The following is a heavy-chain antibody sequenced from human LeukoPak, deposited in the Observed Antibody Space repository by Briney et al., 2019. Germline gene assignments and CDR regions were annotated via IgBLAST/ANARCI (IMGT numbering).Heavy chain of an antibody. J-gene: IGHJ6*03. CDR3: ASNPPRDGVVVPAANNYYYYYMDV. CDR1: GGTFSSYA. Sequence: GASVKVSCKASGGTFSSYAISWVRQAPGQGLEWMGGIIPIFGTANYAQKFQGRVTITTDESTSTAYMELSSLRSEDTAVYYCASNPPRDGVVVPAANNYYYYYMDVWGKGTTVTVSS. D-gene: IGHD2-2*01. V-gene: IGHV1-69*05. CDR2: IIPIFGTA.